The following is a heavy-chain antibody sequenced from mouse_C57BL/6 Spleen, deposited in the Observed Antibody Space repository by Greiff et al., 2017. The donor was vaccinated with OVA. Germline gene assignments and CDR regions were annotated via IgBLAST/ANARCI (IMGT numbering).Heavy chain of an antibody. V-gene: IGHV1-52*01. J-gene: IGHJ2*01. Sequence: QVQLQQPGAELVRPGSSVKLSCKASGYTFTSYWMHWVKQRPIQGLEWIGNIDPSDSETHYNQKFKDKATLTVDKSSSTAYMQLSSLTSEDSAVYYCARRRGSDYFDDWGQGTTLTVSS. CDR2: IDPSDSET. CDR3: ARRRGSDYFDD. D-gene: IGHD3-1*01. CDR1: GYTFTSYW.